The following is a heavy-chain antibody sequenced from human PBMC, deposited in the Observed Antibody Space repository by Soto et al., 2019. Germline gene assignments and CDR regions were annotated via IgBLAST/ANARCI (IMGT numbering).Heavy chain of an antibody. CDR2: IHSGST. Sequence: QVQLQESGPGLVKPSGTLSLTRTVSGGSISSDYWNWIRQPPGKGLEWIGYIHSGSTTYSASLRSRVTISVDTSKNQFSLKLSSVTDADTAVYFCARHDGSRSTDYWGQGTLVTVSS. D-gene: IGHD3-10*01. J-gene: IGHJ4*02. CDR3: ARHDGSRSTDY. CDR1: GGSISSDY. V-gene: IGHV4-59*08.